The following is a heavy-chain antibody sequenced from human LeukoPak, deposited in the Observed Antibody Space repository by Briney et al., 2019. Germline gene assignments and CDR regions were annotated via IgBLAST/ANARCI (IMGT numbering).Heavy chain of an antibody. CDR2: IKSKVDGGTT. V-gene: IGHV3-15*01. Sequence: GGSLRLSCAASGFTFSSYAMSWVRQAPGKGLEWVGRIKSKVDGGTTDYGAPVKGRFTISRDDSRNTLYLQMNSLKTEDTAVYYCTTDAGYTSRWYNYWGQGTLVTVSS. CDR1: GFTFSSYA. J-gene: IGHJ4*02. D-gene: IGHD6-13*01. CDR3: TTDAGYTSRWYNY.